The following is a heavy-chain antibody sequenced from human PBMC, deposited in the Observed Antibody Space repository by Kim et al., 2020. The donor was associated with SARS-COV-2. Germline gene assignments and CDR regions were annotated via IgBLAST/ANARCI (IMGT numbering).Heavy chain of an antibody. Sequence: GGSLRLSCEASEFSVGSYWMDWVRQAPGKGLEWVANIKQDGSEICYVDSVKGRFTMSRDNAKNSLFLQMNSLRAEDTAVYYCAREGAPWAFDISGQGTMVTVSS. CDR2: IKQDGSEI. J-gene: IGHJ3*02. CDR3: AREGAPWAFDI. V-gene: IGHV3-7*05. CDR1: EFSVGSYW.